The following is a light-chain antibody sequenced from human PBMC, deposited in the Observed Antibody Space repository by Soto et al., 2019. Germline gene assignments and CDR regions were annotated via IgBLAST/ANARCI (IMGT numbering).Light chain of an antibody. Sequence: QSALTQPPSVSGSPGQSVAISCTGTSSDVGSYNRVSWYQQPPGTAPKLMIYDVSSRPSEVPDRFSGSKSGNTASLTISGLQAEDEADYYCSSFTTSSTYVFGTRTKLTVL. V-gene: IGLV2-18*02. CDR2: DVS. CDR1: SSDVGSYNR. CDR3: SSFTTSSTYV. J-gene: IGLJ1*01.